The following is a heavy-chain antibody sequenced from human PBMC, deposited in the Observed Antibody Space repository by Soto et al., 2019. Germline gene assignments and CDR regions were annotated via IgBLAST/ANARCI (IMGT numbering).Heavy chain of an antibody. CDR2: IIPILGIA. D-gene: IGHD3-9*01. Sequence: GASVKVSCKASGGTFSSYTISWVRQAPGQGLEWMGRIIPILGIANYAQKFQGRVTITADKSTSTAYMELSSLRSGDTAVYYCARDSILTGYYTWFDPWGQGTLVTVSS. CDR1: GGTFSSYT. J-gene: IGHJ5*02. CDR3: ARDSILTGYYTWFDP. V-gene: IGHV1-69*04.